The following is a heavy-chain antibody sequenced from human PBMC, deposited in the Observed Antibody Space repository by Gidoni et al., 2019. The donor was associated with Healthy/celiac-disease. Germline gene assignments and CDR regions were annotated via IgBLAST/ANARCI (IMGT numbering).Heavy chain of an antibody. CDR2: IYYSGLY. V-gene: IGHV4-39*01. D-gene: IGHD2-8*01. CDR1: GGSISSSSYY. CDR3: ARTFMYGGAFDI. Sequence: QLQLQESGPGLVKPSETLSLTCTVSGGSISSSSYYWGWLRQPPGKGLEWIGSIYYSGLYYYHPSLKRRVTISVDTSKNQSSLKLSSVTAADTAVYYCARTFMYGGAFDIWGQGTMVTVSS. J-gene: IGHJ3*02.